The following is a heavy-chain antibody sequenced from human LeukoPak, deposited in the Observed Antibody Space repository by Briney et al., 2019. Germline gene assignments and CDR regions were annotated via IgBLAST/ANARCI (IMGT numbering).Heavy chain of an antibody. CDR2: IYYSGST. J-gene: IGHJ3*02. CDR3: ARVGCGGDCYSNDAFDI. CDR1: GSSISSYY. D-gene: IGHD2-21*02. V-gene: IGHV4-59*01. Sequence: SETLSLTCTVSGSSISSYYWSWIRQPPGKGLEWIGYIYYSGSTNYNPSLKSRVTISVDTSKNQFSLKLSSVTAADTTVYYCARVGCGGDCYSNDAFDIWGQGTMVTVSS.